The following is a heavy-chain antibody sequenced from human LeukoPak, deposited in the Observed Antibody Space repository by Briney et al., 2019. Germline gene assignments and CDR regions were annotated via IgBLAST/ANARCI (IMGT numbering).Heavy chain of an antibody. J-gene: IGHJ5*02. D-gene: IGHD3-10*01. CDR2: ISASGYGDVS. Sequence: PGGSLRLSCAASGFTFRGYAMGWVRQAPGKGLEWVSSISASGYGDVSYYADSVKGRFTISRDDAKNTVFLQMNSLRAEDTAVYYCAKDRGVTKNWFDPWGQGTLVTVSS. V-gene: IGHV3-23*01. CDR3: AKDRGVTKNWFDP. CDR1: GFTFRGYA.